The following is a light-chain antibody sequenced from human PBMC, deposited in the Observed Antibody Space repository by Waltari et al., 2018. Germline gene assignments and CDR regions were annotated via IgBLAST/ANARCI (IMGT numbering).Light chain of an antibody. CDR3: MQGTHWPPWT. V-gene: IGKV2-30*02. CDR2: KVS. J-gene: IGKJ1*01. CDR1: SPVHGDGETY. Sequence: SPVHGDGETYLNWFHQRPGQSPRRLIYKVSNRDSGVPERFSGSGSGTDFTLKISRVEADDVGIYYCMQGTHWPPWTFGQGTKVEIK.